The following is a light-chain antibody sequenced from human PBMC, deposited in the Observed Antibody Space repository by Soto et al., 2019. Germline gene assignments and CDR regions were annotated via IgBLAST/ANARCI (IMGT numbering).Light chain of an antibody. Sequence: DIHMTQSPSTLSASVADRVTIIRRASQSVTTWLAWYQQKQGKAPKLLIYKASNLESGLPSRFSGSLYGTEFTLTISSLQSDDFATYYCQQYSSYPITFGQGTRLEIK. V-gene: IGKV1-5*03. CDR1: QSVTTW. CDR3: QQYSSYPIT. J-gene: IGKJ5*01. CDR2: KAS.